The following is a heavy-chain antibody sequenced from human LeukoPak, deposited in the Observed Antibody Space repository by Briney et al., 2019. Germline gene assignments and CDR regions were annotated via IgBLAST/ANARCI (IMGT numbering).Heavy chain of an antibody. CDR2: ISSSSSYI. D-gene: IGHD3-22*01. J-gene: IGHJ4*02. V-gene: IGHV3-21*01. Sequence: PGGSLRLSCAASGFTFSSYSMNWVRQAPGKGLEWVSSISSSSSYIYYADSVKGRFTISRDNAKNSLYLQMNSLRAEDTAVYYCARAAAFQVVPYFDYWGQGALVTVSS. CDR3: ARAAAFQVVPYFDY. CDR1: GFTFSSYS.